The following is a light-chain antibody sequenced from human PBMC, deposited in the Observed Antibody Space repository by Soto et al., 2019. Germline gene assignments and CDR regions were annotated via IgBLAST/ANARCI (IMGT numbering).Light chain of an antibody. CDR3: SSYTIDNSPEV. Sequence: QSVLTQPASVSGSPGQSITISCTGTSSDVGAYTSVSWYQQHPGKAPKLIIYEVSNRPPGISTRFSGSKSASTASLTISGLQAEYVSHYYCSSYTIDNSPEVFATGTKATVL. CDR2: EVS. V-gene: IGLV2-14*01. CDR1: SSDVGAYTS. J-gene: IGLJ1*01.